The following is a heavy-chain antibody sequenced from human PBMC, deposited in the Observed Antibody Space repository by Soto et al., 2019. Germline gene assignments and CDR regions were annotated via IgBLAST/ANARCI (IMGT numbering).Heavy chain of an antibody. Sequence: SETLSLTCAVSGYSISSGYYWGWIRQPPGKGLEWIWSIYHSGSTYYNPSLKSRVTISVDTSKNQFSLKLSSVTAADTAVYYCARVASYYDFWSGTDINYYYYYGMDVWGQGTTVTVSS. D-gene: IGHD3-3*01. CDR1: GYSISSGYY. V-gene: IGHV4-38-2*01. J-gene: IGHJ6*02. CDR2: IYHSGST. CDR3: ARVASYYDFWSGTDINYYYYYGMDV.